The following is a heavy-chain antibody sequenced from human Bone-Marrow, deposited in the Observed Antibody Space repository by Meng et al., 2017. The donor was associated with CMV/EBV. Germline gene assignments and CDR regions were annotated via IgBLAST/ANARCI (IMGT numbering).Heavy chain of an antibody. CDR1: GFTFSSYA. D-gene: IGHD3-3*01. Sequence: GESLKISCAASGFTFSSYAMHWVRQAPGKGLDWVAFIRFDGSNKYYADSVKGRFTISRDISKNSLYLQMNSLRAEDTAVYYCAKSPLRFLETHGMDVWGQGTTVTVSS. V-gene: IGHV3-30*02. CDR2: IRFDGSNK. J-gene: IGHJ6*02. CDR3: AKSPLRFLETHGMDV.